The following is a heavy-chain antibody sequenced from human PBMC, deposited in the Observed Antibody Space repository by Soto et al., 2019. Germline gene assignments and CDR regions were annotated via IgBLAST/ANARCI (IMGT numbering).Heavy chain of an antibody. J-gene: IGHJ6*02. D-gene: IGHD6-19*01. V-gene: IGHV3-30*18. CDR3: AKLAVAGTEGMDV. CDR1: VFTFSSYD. Sequence: GGSLRLYCAASVFTFSSYDMHWVRQAPGKGLEWVAVISYDGSNKYYADSVKGRFTISRDNSKNTLYLQMNSLRAEDTAVYYCAKLAVAGTEGMDVWGQGTTVTVSS. CDR2: ISYDGSNK.